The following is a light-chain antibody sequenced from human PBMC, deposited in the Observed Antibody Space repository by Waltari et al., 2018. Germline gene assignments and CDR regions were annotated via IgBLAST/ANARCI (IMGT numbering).Light chain of an antibody. CDR3: AAGDDSLNGVV. J-gene: IGLJ2*01. Sequence: QSVLTQPPSASGTPGQRVSISCSGSSSNIGGNTVNLYQQLPGTAPKLLIYKNNQRPSGVPDRFSGSKSGTSASLAISGLQSEDEADYYCAAGDDSLNGVVFGGGTKLTVL. CDR2: KNN. CDR1: SSNIGGNT. V-gene: IGLV1-44*01.